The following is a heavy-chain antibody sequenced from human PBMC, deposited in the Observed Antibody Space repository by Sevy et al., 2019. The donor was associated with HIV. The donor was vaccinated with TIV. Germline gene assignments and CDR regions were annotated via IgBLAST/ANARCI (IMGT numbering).Heavy chain of an antibody. CDR1: GYTFTSYG. V-gene: IGHV1-18*04. CDR2: ISAYNGNT. CDR3: ARDNRGYSYGYKGY. J-gene: IGHJ4*02. Sequence: ASVEVSCKASGYTFTSYGISWVRQAPGQGLEWMGWISAYNGNTNYAQKLQGRVTMTTDTSTSTAYMELRSLRSDDTAVYYCARDNRGYSYGYKGYWGQGTLVTVSS. D-gene: IGHD5-18*01.